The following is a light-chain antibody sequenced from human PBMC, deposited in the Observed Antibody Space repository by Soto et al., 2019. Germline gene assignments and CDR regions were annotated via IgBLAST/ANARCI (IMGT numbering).Light chain of an antibody. V-gene: IGLV1-44*01. J-gene: IGLJ2*01. CDR1: SSNIGSNT. CDR3: AAWDDSLNGRV. Sequence: QSVLTQPPSASGTPGQRVTISCSGSSSNIGSNTVNWYQQLPGTAPKLLIYNINQWPSGVPDRFSGSKSGTSASLVISGLQSEDEADYYCAAWDDSLNGRVFGGGTKLTVL. CDR2: NIN.